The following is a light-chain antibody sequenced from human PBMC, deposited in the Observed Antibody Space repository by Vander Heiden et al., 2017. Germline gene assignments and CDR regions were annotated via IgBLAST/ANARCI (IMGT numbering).Light chain of an antibody. CDR3: AAWDDSLNGYV. V-gene: IGLV1-44*01. Sequence: QSVLTQPPSASGTPGQRVTISCSGSSSNIYSNNQRPSGVPARFSGSKSGTSASLAISGLQSEDEADYYCAAWDDSLNGYVFGTGTKVTVL. CDR1: SSNI. J-gene: IGLJ1*01. CDR2: SNN.